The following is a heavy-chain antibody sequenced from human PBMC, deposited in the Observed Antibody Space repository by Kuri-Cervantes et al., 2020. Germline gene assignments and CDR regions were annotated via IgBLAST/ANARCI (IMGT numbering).Heavy chain of an antibody. CDR1: GITVSSNY. CDR2: MYSSGDT. V-gene: IGHV3-53*01. CDR3: ARINWNYASWFDP. Sequence: GGSLRLSCVTSGITVSSNYMTWVRQAPGKGLEWVSIMYSSGDTFYADSVKGRFTVSRDNSRNTMYLQMNSLRVEDMAIYYCARINWNYASWFDPWGQGTLVTVSS. J-gene: IGHJ5*02. D-gene: IGHD1-7*01.